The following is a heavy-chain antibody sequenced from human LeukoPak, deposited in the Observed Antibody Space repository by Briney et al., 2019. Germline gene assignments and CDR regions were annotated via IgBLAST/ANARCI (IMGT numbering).Heavy chain of an antibody. D-gene: IGHD3-3*01. CDR2: ISWNSDSI. CDR3: ARDLRFLEWNMDV. CDR1: GCTFSSYS. Sequence: PGGSLRFSCAASGCTFSSYSMNWVRQAPGKGLEWVSGISWNSDSIGYADSVRGRFTISRDNAKNTLYLQMNSLRAEDTAVYYCARDLRFLEWNMDVWGKGTTVTVSS. V-gene: IGHV3-48*04. J-gene: IGHJ6*03.